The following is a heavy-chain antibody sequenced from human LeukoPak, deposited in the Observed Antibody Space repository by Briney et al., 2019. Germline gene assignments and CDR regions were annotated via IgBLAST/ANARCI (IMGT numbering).Heavy chain of an antibody. D-gene: IGHD1-26*01. J-gene: IGHJ5*02. V-gene: IGHV3-53*01. CDR3: TRGPVGGFDA. CDR1: GFTFSSYS. CDR2: IYSGGNT. Sequence: GGSLRLSCAASGFTFSSYSMNWVRQAPGKGLEWVSVIYSGGNTYYADSVKGRFTISRDNSKNTLYLQMNSLRVDDTAVYYCTRGPVGGFDAWGQGTLVTVSS.